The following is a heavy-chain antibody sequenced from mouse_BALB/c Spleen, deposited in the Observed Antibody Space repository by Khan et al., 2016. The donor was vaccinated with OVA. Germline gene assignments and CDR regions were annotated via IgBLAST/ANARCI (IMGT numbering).Heavy chain of an antibody. CDR2: IDPSKSET. CDR1: GYTFTSFW. D-gene: IGHD1-1*01. CDR3: ARGGYGSPFAY. V-gene: IGHV1S127*01. Sequence: QVQLQQSGPELVRPGASVTMSCKASGYTFTSFWIHWVKQRPGQGLEWIGMIDPSKSETRLNQKFKDKATLNVDKSSNTAYMQLSRLTSEDSAVDYCARGGYGSPFAYWGQGTLVTVSA. J-gene: IGHJ3*01.